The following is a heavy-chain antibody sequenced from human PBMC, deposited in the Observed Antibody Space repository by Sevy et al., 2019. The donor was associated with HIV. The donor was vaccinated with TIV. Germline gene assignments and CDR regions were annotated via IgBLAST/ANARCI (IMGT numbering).Heavy chain of an antibody. CDR1: GFPFSSYE. CDR3: ARDLPPSATTVAHFDY. CDR2: ITNSGSTK. J-gene: IGHJ4*03. D-gene: IGHD4-17*01. Sequence: GGSLILSCTASGFPFSSYEMNWVRQAPGKGLEWVSYITNSGSTKYYSDSVKGRFTISRDNAKNSLYLQMNNLRAEDTAVYYCARDLPPSATTVAHFDYWGRGTLVTVSS. V-gene: IGHV3-48*03.